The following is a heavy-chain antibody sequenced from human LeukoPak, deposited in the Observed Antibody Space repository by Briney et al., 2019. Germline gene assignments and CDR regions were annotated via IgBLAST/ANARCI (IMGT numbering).Heavy chain of an antibody. D-gene: IGHD4-17*01. CDR1: GFTFSSYW. V-gene: IGHV3-7*01. Sequence: GGSLRLSCAASGFTFSSYWMSWVRQAPVKGLEWVANIKQDGSEKYYVDSVKGRFTISRDNAKNSLYLQMNSLRAEDTAVYYCARESLYGDELPDFDYWGQGTLVTVSS. CDR2: IKQDGSEK. CDR3: ARESLYGDELPDFDY. J-gene: IGHJ4*02.